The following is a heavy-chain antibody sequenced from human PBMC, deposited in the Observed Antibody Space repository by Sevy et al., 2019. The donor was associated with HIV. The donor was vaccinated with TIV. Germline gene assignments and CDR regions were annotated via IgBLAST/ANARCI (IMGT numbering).Heavy chain of an antibody. CDR2: IRSKPYGGTT. Sequence: GGSLRLSCTASGFTFGDHAMSWFRQAPGKGMEWVGFIRSKPYGGTTEYAGSVKGRFTISRDGSKSIAYLQMNSLKIEDTAVYYCTRDRTTMVRGVDYYYMDVWGKGTTVTVSS. V-gene: IGHV3-49*01. D-gene: IGHD3-10*01. CDR1: GFTFGDHA. CDR3: TRDRTTMVRGVDYYYMDV. J-gene: IGHJ6*03.